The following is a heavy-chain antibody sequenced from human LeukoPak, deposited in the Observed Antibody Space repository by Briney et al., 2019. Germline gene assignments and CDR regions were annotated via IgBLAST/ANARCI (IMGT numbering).Heavy chain of an antibody. Sequence: GASVKVSCKASGGTFSSYAISWVRQAPGQGLEWMGWISAYNGNTNYAQKLQGRVTMTTDTSTSTAYMELRSLRSDDTAVYYCARVQEQPHFDYWGQGTLVTVSS. D-gene: IGHD6-13*01. V-gene: IGHV1-18*01. CDR3: ARVQEQPHFDY. CDR2: ISAYNGNT. CDR1: GGTFSSYA. J-gene: IGHJ4*02.